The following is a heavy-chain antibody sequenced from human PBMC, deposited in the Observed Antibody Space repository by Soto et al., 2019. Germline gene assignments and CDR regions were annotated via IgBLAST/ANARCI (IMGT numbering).Heavy chain of an antibody. Sequence: QVQLQESGPGLVKPSQTLSLTCTVSGASISSGGYYWNWIRQHPGKGLEWIGYIYYSGSTYYNPSLKGRVTSSVHPSKNEFSLKLSSVTAADTAVYYCARDGRGRGIAVAGRFWYFDLWGRGTLVTVSS. CDR3: ARDGRGRGIAVAGRFWYFDL. J-gene: IGHJ2*01. CDR1: GASISSGGYY. D-gene: IGHD6-19*01. CDR2: IYYSGST. V-gene: IGHV4-31*03.